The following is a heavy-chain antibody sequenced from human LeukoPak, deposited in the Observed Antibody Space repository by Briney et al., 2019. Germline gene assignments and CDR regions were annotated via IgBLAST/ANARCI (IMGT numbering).Heavy chain of an antibody. V-gene: IGHV5-51*03. J-gene: IGHJ5*02. CDR2: IYPGDSDT. CDR1: GYSFTSYW. Sequence: PGESLKISCKGSGYSFTSYWIGWVRQMPGKGLEWMGIIYPGDSDTRYSPSFQGQVTISADKSISAAYLQWSSLKASDTAMYYCASFAAPLYNWFDPWGQGTLVTVSS. CDR3: ASFAAPLYNWFDP. D-gene: IGHD6-25*01.